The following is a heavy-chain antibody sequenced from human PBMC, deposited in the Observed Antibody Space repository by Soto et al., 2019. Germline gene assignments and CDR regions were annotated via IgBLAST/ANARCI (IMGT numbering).Heavy chain of an antibody. Sequence: QVQVVQSGAEVKKSGASVKVSCKASGYTFTDYYIHWVRQAPGQGLEWMGRVNPIGGGTAYSQKLRGSVTMTRDTSTSKVYMELSSLRSEDTAVYYCARDGSGSVYGLDVWGQGTTVTVS. V-gene: IGHV1-46*04. J-gene: IGHJ6*02. CDR3: ARDGSGSVYGLDV. CDR1: GYTFTDYY. CDR2: VNPIGGGT. D-gene: IGHD1-26*01.